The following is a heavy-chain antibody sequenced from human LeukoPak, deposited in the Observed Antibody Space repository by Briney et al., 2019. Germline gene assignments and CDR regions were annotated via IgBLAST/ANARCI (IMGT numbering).Heavy chain of an antibody. D-gene: IGHD5-24*01. CDR2: IYYSGST. Sequence: PSETLSLTCTVSGGSISSSSYYWGWIRQPPGKGLEWIGSIYYSGSTYYNPSLKSRVTISIDTSNNQFSLKLSSVTAADTALYYCARVRAGYKKGDYFDYWGQGTLVTVSS. J-gene: IGHJ4*02. CDR1: GGSISSSSYY. V-gene: IGHV4-39*07. CDR3: ARVRAGYKKGDYFDY.